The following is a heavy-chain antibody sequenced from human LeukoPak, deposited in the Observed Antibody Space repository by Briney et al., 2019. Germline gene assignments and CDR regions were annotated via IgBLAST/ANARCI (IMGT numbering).Heavy chain of an antibody. CDR1: GGSISSGGYS. J-gene: IGHJ6*04. CDR2: IYHSGST. Sequence: SETLSLTCAVSGGSISSGGYSWSWIRQPPGKGLEWIGYIYHSGSTYYNPSLKSRVTISVDRSKNQFSLKLSSVTAADTAVYYCARVRYGDYHHGMDVWGKGTTVTVSS. CDR3: ARVRYGDYHHGMDV. V-gene: IGHV4-30-2*01. D-gene: IGHD4-17*01.